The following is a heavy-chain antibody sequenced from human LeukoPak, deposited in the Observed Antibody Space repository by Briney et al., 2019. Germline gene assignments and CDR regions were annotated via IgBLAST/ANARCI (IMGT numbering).Heavy chain of an antibody. CDR2: INHSGST. CDR1: GFTFSSYG. D-gene: IGHD2-2*02. J-gene: IGHJ5*02. CDR3: ARVGIVVVPAAIWNWFDP. V-gene: IGHV4-34*01. Sequence: SCAASGFTFSSYGMHWVRQAPGKGLEWIGEINHSGSTNYNPSLKSRVTTSVDTSKNQFSLKLSSVTAADTAVYYCARVGIVVVPAAIWNWFDPWGQGTLVTVSS.